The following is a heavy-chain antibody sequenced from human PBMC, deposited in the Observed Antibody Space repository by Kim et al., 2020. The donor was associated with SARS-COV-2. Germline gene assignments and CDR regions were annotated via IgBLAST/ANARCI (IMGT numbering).Heavy chain of an antibody. CDR3: ARGVYCSSNSCYCYYYALDV. CDR1: GFGFDTHS. J-gene: IGHJ6*02. Sequence: GGSLRLSCAASGFGFDTHSMNWVRQAPGKGLEWVSSIGGTSNYIYDADSVKGRFTISRDNAKNSLFLQMNSLRAEDTAVYYCARGVYCSSNSCYCYYYALDVWGRGTTVTVSS. CDR2: IGGTSNYI. V-gene: IGHV3-21*01. D-gene: IGHD2-2*01.